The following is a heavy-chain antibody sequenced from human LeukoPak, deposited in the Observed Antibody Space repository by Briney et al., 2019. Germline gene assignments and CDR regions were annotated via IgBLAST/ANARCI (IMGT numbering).Heavy chain of an antibody. J-gene: IGHJ4*02. D-gene: IGHD3-22*01. Sequence: PSETLSLTCTVSGGSISSSSYYWGWIRQPPGKGLEWIGSIYYSGITYYNPSLKSRVTISVDTSKNQFSLNLTSVTAADTAVYYCARDPDDSSGYYFGYWGQGTLVTVSS. V-gene: IGHV4-39*07. CDR1: GGSISSSSYY. CDR2: IYYSGIT. CDR3: ARDPDDSSGYYFGY.